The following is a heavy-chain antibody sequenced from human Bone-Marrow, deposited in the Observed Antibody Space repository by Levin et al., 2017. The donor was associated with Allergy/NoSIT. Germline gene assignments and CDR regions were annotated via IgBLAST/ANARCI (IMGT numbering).Heavy chain of an antibody. D-gene: IGHD1-26*01. CDR3: ARVVVGATGDNYYYYYGMDV. V-gene: IGHV3-21*01. J-gene: IGHJ6*02. CDR1: GFTFSSYS. CDR2: ISSSSSYI. Sequence: GESLKISCAASGFTFSSYSMNWVRQAPGKGLEWVSSISSSSSYIYYADSVKGRFTISRDNAKNSLYLQMNSLRAEDTAVYYCARVVVGATGDNYYYYYGMDVWGQGTTVTVSS.